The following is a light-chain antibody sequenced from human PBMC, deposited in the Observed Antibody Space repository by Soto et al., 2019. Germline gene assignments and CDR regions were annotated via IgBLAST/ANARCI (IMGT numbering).Light chain of an antibody. Sequence: DIVMTQTPLSSPVTLGQPASISCRSSESLLHSNGDTYLSWLHQRPGQPPRLLMYKISNRFSGVPDRFRGSGTGTEFTLKISRVEPEDVGIYYCMQASQFPRSFGQGTRV. V-gene: IGKV2-24*01. CDR3: MQASQFPRS. CDR2: KIS. J-gene: IGKJ1*01. CDR1: ESLLHSNGDTY.